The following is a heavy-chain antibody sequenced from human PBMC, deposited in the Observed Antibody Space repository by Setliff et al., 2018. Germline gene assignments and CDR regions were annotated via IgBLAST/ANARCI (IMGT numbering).Heavy chain of an antibody. CDR3: AARCSSTSCRYYYGSGSSVPFDY. D-gene: IGHD3-10*01. J-gene: IGHJ4*02. V-gene: IGHV1-69*13. CDR2: IIPMFGTA. CDR1: GGTFSSYA. Sequence: SVKVSCKASGGTFSSYAISWVRQAPGQGLEWMGGIIPMFGTANYAQKFQGRVTITADESTSTAYMELSSLRSEDTAVYYCAARCSSTSCRYYYGSGSSVPFDYWSQGTLVTVSS.